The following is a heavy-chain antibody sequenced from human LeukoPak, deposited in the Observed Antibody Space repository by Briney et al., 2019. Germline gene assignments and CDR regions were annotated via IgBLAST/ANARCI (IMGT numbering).Heavy chain of an antibody. CDR2: VNPSGGST. CDR1: GYTFTSYY. Sequence: GASVKVSCKASGYTFTSYYMHWVRQAPGQGLEWMGIVNPSGGSTSYAQKFQGRVTITADESTSTAYMELSSLRSEDTAVYYCARAGENSSGWYAILNWFDPWGQGTLVTVSS. D-gene: IGHD6-19*01. V-gene: IGHV1-46*01. CDR3: ARAGENSSGWYAILNWFDP. J-gene: IGHJ5*02.